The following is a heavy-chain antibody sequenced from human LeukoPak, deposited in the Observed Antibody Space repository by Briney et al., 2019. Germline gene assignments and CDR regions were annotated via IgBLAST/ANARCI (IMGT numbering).Heavy chain of an antibody. V-gene: IGHV1-69*01. D-gene: IGHD5-12*01. Sequence: VKVSCKASGGTFSSYAISWVRQAPGQGLEWMGGIIPIFGTANYAQKFQGRVTITADESTSTAYMELSSLRSEDTAVYYCARGKLVATTSFDYWGQGTLVIVSS. CDR1: GGTFSSYA. CDR3: ARGKLVATTSFDY. J-gene: IGHJ4*02. CDR2: IIPIFGTA.